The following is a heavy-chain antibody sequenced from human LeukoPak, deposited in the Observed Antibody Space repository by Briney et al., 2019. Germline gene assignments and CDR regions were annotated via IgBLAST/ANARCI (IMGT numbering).Heavy chain of an antibody. Sequence: HPGGSLRLSCAASGFTFSWYSMNWVRQAPGKGLEWISYISSSSTIHYADSVKGRFTISRDNAKNSLYLQMNSLRAEDTAVYYCARDLDDFWSGSHSAFDIWGQGTMVTVSS. J-gene: IGHJ3*02. CDR2: ISSSSTI. D-gene: IGHD3-3*01. V-gene: IGHV3-48*01. CDR3: ARDLDDFWSGSHSAFDI. CDR1: GFTFSWYS.